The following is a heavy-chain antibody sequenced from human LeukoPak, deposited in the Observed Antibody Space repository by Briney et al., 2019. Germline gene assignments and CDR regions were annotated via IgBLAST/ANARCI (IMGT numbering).Heavy chain of an antibody. V-gene: IGHV4-30-4*01. J-gene: IGHJ4*02. CDR2: IYYSGST. CDR3: ARVYYYDNSGYGKDYFDY. Sequence: SETLSLTCTVSGGSISSGDYYWSWIRQPPGKGLEWIGYIYYSGSTYYNPSLKSRVTISVVTSKNQFSLKLSSVTAADPAVYYCARVYYYDNSGYGKDYFDYWGQGTLVTVSS. D-gene: IGHD3-22*01. CDR1: GGSISSGDYY.